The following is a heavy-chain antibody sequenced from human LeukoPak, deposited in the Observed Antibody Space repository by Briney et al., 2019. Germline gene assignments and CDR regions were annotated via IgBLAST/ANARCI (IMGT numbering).Heavy chain of an antibody. CDR2: ISSSSSTI. CDR3: ARDVSDFWSGRNWFDP. V-gene: IGHV3-48*01. CDR1: GFTFSSYA. J-gene: IGHJ5*02. D-gene: IGHD3-3*01. Sequence: GRSLRLSCAASGFTFSSYAMHWVRQAPGKGLEWVSYISSSSSTIYYADSVKGRFTISRDNAKNSLYLQMNSLRAEDTAVYYCARDVSDFWSGRNWFDPWGQGTLVTVSS.